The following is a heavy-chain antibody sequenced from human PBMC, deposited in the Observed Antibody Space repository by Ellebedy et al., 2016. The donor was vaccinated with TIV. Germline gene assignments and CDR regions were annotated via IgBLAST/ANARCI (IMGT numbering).Heavy chain of an antibody. V-gene: IGHV3-30*18. J-gene: IGHJ4*02. D-gene: IGHD6-19*01. Sequence: GESLKISCAASGFTFSSHGMDWFRQAPGKGLEWVAAISYDGSNKYYADSVKGRFTISRDNSKNTLYLQMNSLRAEDTAVYYCAKHGVAGIPAADYWGQGTLVTVSS. CDR1: GFTFSSHG. CDR3: AKHGVAGIPAADY. CDR2: ISYDGSNK.